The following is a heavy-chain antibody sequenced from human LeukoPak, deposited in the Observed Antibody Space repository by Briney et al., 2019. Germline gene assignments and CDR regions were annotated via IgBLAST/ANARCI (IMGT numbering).Heavy chain of an antibody. CDR1: SGSISSYY. CDR3: AREFSYGSNGRGFDY. Sequence: SETLSLTCTVSSGSISSYYWSWIRQPAGKGLEWIGRILTSGSTNYNPSLQSRVTMSVDTSKNQFSLKLNSMTATDTAVYYCAREFSYGSNGRGFDYWGQGTLVTVSS. V-gene: IGHV4-4*07. CDR2: ILTSGST. J-gene: IGHJ4*02. D-gene: IGHD4-23*01.